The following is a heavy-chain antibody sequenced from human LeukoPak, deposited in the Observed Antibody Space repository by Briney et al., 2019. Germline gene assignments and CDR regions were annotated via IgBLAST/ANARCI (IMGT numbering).Heavy chain of an antibody. D-gene: IGHD3-10*01. CDR1: GFTFDKYG. J-gene: IGHJ4*02. V-gene: IGHV3-33*01. CDR3: ARAGIDNALDY. Sequence: QSGGSLRLSCAASGFTFDKYGINWVRQAPGKELEWVAIIWYDGGNKYFAESVMGRFSTSKDNSRNTVYLQMNSLRVEDTAVYHCARAGIDNALDYWGQGTQVAVSS. CDR2: IWYDGGNK.